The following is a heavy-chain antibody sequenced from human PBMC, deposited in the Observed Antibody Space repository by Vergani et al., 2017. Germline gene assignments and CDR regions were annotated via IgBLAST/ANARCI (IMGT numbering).Heavy chain of an antibody. CDR2: ISYDGTQK. J-gene: IGHJ1*01. CDR3: ATKSCGTPGCQIGYFRE. D-gene: IGHD1-1*01. V-gene: IGHV3-30*03. CDR1: GFTPSYYG. Sequence: QVHLVESGGGVVQPGRSLRLSCVVSGFTPSYYGMHWVRQAPGKGLEWVAVISYDGTQKYYADSVKGRFTISRDSSKSTLYLQMNSLRPEDTAVYYCATKSCGTPGCQIGYFREWGQGTLVTVSS.